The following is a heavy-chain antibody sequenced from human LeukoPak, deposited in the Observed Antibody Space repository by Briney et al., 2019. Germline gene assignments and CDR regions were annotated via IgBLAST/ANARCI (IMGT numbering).Heavy chain of an antibody. CDR3: ARDTFQPGRIDC. V-gene: IGHV3-21*05. D-gene: IGHD1-14*01. CDR1: EFTFSLYA. CDR2: INDVSGDI. Sequence: GGSLRLSCAASEFTFSLYAVNWVRQAPGKGLEWVSYINDVSGDIHYADSVMGRFTISRDNAKNTLYLQMNSPRAEDRAVYYCARDTFQPGRIDCWGQGTLVIVSS. J-gene: IGHJ4*02.